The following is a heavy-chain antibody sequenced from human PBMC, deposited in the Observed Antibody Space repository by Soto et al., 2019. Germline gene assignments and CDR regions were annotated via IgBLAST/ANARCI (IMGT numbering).Heavy chain of an antibody. D-gene: IGHD2-15*01. CDR1: GFTFSDHY. CDR2: VRNKANSYTT. CDR3: VRNLASGGTYYFDY. V-gene: IGHV3-72*01. J-gene: IGHJ4*02. Sequence: EVQLVESGGGLVEPGGSLRLSCAASGFTFSDHYMYWVRQAPGKGLEWIGRVRNKANSYTTEYAASVRGRFTVSRDDSKNSLYLQMNSLKTEDTAMYYCVRNLASGGTYYFDYWGQGTLVTVSS.